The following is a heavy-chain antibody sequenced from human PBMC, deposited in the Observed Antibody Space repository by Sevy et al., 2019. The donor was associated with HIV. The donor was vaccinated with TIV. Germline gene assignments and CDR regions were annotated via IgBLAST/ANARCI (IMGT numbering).Heavy chain of an antibody. Sequence: GSVKISCAASGFTFSPYWMTWVRQAPGKGLEWVANIRPDGSDKYYVDSVKGRFTISRDNAKNSLYLQMNSLRADDTAMYYCARGVGLDCWGQGALVTVSS. D-gene: IGHD1-26*01. V-gene: IGHV3-7*01. J-gene: IGHJ4*02. CDR3: ARGVGLDC. CDR1: GFTFSPYW. CDR2: IRPDGSDK.